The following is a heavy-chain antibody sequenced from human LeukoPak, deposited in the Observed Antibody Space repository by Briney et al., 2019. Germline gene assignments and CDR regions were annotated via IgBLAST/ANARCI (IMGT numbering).Heavy chain of an antibody. CDR2: ISSSSSYI. V-gene: IGHV3-21*01. CDR1: GFTFSSYG. J-gene: IGHJ4*02. Sequence: GGSLRLSCAASGFTFSSYGMNWVRQAPGKGLEWVSFISSSSSYIYYADSVKGRFTISRDNAKNSLYLQMNSLRAEDTSVYYCARDLRSSGYYAFDYWGQGTLVTVSS. D-gene: IGHD3-22*01. CDR3: ARDLRSSGYYAFDY.